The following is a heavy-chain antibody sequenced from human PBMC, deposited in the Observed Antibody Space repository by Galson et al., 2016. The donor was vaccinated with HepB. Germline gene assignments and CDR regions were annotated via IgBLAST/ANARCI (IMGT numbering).Heavy chain of an antibody. CDR3: ARDPNAAATGTWG. D-gene: IGHD6-13*01. J-gene: IGHJ4*02. Sequence: SLRLSCAASGISVSNNYMIWVRQAPVKGLEWVSSIYSGGATHYADSVKGRFTISRDSSKNTLYLQMNSLRAEDTAVYFCARDPNAAATGTWGWGQGTLVTVSS. V-gene: IGHV3-53*01. CDR1: GISVSNNY. CDR2: IYSGGAT.